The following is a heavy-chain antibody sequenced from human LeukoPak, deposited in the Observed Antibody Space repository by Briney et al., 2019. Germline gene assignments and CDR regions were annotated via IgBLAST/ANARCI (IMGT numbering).Heavy chain of an antibody. CDR3: ARGAYYDFWSGYYYYYGMDV. V-gene: IGHV3-74*01. Sequence: GGSLRLSCAASGFTFSSYWVHWVRQAPGKGLVWVSRINSDGSSTSYADSVKGRFTISRDNAKNTLYLQMNSLRAEDTAVYYCARGAYYDFWSGYYYYYGMDVWGQGTTVTVSS. CDR1: GFTFSSYW. D-gene: IGHD3-3*01. CDR2: INSDGSST. J-gene: IGHJ6*02.